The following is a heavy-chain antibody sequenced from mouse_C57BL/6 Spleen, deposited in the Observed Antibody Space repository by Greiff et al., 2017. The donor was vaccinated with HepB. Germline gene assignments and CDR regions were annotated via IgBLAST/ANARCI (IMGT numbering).Heavy chain of an antibody. CDR3: VRLPSLDSSGYGFAY. D-gene: IGHD3-2*02. CDR2: IRSKSNNYAP. Sequence: DVMLVESGGGLVQPKGSLKLSCAASGFSFNTYAMNWVRQAPGKGLEWVARIRSKSNNYAPYYADSVKDRFTISRDDSESMLYLQMNNLKTEDTAMYYCVRLPSLDSSGYGFAYWGQGTLVTVSA. V-gene: IGHV10-1*01. CDR1: GFSFNTYA. J-gene: IGHJ3*01.